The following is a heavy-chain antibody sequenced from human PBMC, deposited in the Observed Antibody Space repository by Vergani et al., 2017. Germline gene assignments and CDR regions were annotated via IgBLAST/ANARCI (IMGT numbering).Heavy chain of an antibody. J-gene: IGHJ4*02. CDR2: IYYSGLT. CDR1: ADSISSGSYY. CDR3: ARQRPGSGWSPGDFDD. D-gene: IGHD6-19*01. Sequence: QLQLQQSGPGLVKPSETLFLTCTVSADSISSGSYYWGWIRQPPGKSLEWIGSIYYSGLTYYNPSLKSRVAISVDTSKNQFSLKVTSVTVADTAVYFCARQRPGSGWSPGDFDDWGQGILVTVSS. V-gene: IGHV4-39*01.